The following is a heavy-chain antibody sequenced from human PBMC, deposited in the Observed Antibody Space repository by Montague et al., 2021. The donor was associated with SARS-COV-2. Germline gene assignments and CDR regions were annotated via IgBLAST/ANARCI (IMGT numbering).Heavy chain of an antibody. CDR1: GFTFSSYA. Sequence: SLRLSWAASGFTFSSYAMSWVRQAPGKGLEWVSAISGSGGSTYYADSVKGRFTISRDNSKNTLYLQMNSPRAEDTAVYYCAKVGSSWYHGYYYGMDVWGQGTTVTVSS. D-gene: IGHD6-13*01. CDR3: AKVGSSWYHGYYYGMDV. V-gene: IGHV3-23*01. J-gene: IGHJ6*02. CDR2: ISGSGGST.